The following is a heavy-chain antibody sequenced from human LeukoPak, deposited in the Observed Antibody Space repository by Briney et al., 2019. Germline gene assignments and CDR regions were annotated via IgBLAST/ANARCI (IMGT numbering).Heavy chain of an antibody. V-gene: IGHV4-4*07. D-gene: IGHD6-19*01. CDR2: ISTSGTT. J-gene: IGHJ4*02. Sequence: SETLSLTCTVSGNSISTFYWSWIRQPAGKGLEWIGRISTSGTTNYNPSLKSRVTMSIDTSKNQFSLNLSSVTAADTAVYYCAGRLSSGWHDYWGQGTLVTVSS. CDR1: GNSISTFY. CDR3: AGRLSSGWHDY.